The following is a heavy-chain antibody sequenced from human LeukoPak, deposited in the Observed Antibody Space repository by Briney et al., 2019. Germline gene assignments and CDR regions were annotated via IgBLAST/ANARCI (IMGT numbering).Heavy chain of an antibody. CDR3: ARVQGYCSGGSCYSILRFDP. J-gene: IGHJ5*02. Sequence: SVKVSCKASGGTFSSYAISWVRQAPGQGLEWMGRIIPILGIANYAQKFQGRVTITADKSTSTAYMELRSLRSDDTAVYYCARVQGYCSGGSCYSILRFDPWGQGTLVTVSS. CDR2: IIPILGIA. V-gene: IGHV1-69*04. CDR1: GGTFSSYA. D-gene: IGHD2-15*01.